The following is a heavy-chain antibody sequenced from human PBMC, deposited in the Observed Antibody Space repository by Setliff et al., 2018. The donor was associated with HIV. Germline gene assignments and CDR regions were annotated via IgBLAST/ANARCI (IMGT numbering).Heavy chain of an antibody. CDR2: RKQDGSEI. J-gene: IGHJ5*02. CDR3: AKDYTPTFWEYNWFDL. V-gene: IGHV3-7*01. D-gene: IGHD3-3*01. Sequence: PGGSLRLSCAASGFTFSNYWMDWVRQAPGKGLEWVATRKQDGSEIYYMDYVKGRFTISRDNSKNTVYLQMNSLRLEDTAVYYCAKDYTPTFWEYNWFDLWGQGTLVTVSS. CDR1: GFTFSNYW.